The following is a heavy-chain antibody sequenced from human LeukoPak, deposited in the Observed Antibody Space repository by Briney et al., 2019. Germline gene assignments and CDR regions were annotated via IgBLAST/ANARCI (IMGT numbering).Heavy chain of an antibody. J-gene: IGHJ4*02. V-gene: IGHV3-23*01. CDR3: ASRDPCSGGSCYGIDY. CDR2: ISASGGST. CDR1: GFTFGSHE. D-gene: IGHD2-15*01. Sequence: PGGSLRLSCAASGFTFGSHEMRWVRQAPGKGLEWVSGISASGGSTYYADSVKGRFTISRDNSRNTFVLQMNSLRVEDTALYYCASRDPCSGGSCYGIDYWGQGTLVTVSS.